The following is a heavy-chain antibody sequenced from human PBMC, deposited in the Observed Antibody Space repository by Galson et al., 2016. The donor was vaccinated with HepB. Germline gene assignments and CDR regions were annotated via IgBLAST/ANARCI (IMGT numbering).Heavy chain of an antibody. V-gene: IGHV3-30-3*01. CDR1: GSTSGSYP. CDR2: GSNK. J-gene: IGHJ2*01. CDR3: AKGFGYGGDGWCFDY. Sequence: LRLSGEASGSTSGSYPKHWGRPAPGKGLEWVADGSNKYSADSAQGRFTIPRDNTKNTLYLQMSSLRAEDAAIYYCAKGFGYGGDGWCFDYWGRGTLVTVSS. D-gene: IGHD5-12*01.